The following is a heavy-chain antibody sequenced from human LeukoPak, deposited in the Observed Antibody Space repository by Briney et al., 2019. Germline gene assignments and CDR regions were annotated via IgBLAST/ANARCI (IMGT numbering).Heavy chain of an antibody. D-gene: IGHD4-11*01. V-gene: IGHV1-2*02. J-gene: IGHJ5*02. CDR3: ARGLGVTTWNWFDP. Sequence: ASVKVSCKASGYTLTDYYIHWVRQAPGQGLEWMGWIIPNSGGTIYAQKFQGRVTMTRDTSISTAYMELSRLRSDDTAVYYCARGLGVTTWNWFDPWGQGTLVTVSS. CDR2: IIPNSGGT. CDR1: GYTLTDYY.